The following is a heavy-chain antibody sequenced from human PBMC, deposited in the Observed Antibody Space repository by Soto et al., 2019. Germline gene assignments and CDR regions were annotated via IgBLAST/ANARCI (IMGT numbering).Heavy chain of an antibody. CDR1: GYTFTSYG. Sequence: ASVKVSCKASGYTFTSYGISWVRQAPGQGLEWMGWISAYNGNANYAQKLQGRVTMTTDTSTSTAYMELRSLRSDDTAVYYCARWSVSGWPEPDNWFDPWGQGTLVTVSS. CDR2: ISAYNGNA. V-gene: IGHV1-18*04. D-gene: IGHD6-19*01. J-gene: IGHJ5*02. CDR3: ARWSVSGWPEPDNWFDP.